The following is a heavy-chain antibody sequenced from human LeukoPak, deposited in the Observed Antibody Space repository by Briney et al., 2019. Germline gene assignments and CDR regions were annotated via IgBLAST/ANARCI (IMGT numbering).Heavy chain of an antibody. CDR2: ISSSCSTI. D-gene: IGHD2-2*01. CDR3: ARGTWGSSTSYYYYYYGMDV. V-gene: IGHV3-11*01. Sequence: PGAPLKLSCAASGCTFSDYYMSWIRQAPGKGLEWVSYISSSCSTIYYADYVKGRFTITRDNAKNSLYLQMNSLRAEDTAVYYCARGTWGSSTSYYYYYYGMDVWGQGTTVTVSS. J-gene: IGHJ6*02. CDR1: GCTFSDYY.